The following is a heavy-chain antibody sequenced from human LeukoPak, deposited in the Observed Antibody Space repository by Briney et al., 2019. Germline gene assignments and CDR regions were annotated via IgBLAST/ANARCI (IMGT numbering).Heavy chain of an antibody. CDR1: GFTFSSYW. V-gene: IGHV3-7*01. Sequence: GGSLGLSCAASGFTFSSYWMSWVRQAPGKGLEWVAKIKQDGSEKYYVDSVKGRFTISRDNAKNSLYLQMNSLRAEDTAVYYCARDGSYATEYFQHWGQGTLVTVSS. CDR2: IKQDGSEK. CDR3: ARDGSYATEYFQH. J-gene: IGHJ1*01. D-gene: IGHD1-26*01.